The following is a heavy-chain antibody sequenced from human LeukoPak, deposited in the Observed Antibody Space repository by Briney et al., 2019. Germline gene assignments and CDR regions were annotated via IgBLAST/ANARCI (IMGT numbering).Heavy chain of an antibody. V-gene: IGHV4-34*01. J-gene: IGHJ4*02. CDR2: INHSGST. CDR3: ARGFRRYSPDY. Sequence: KPSETLSLTCTVSGGSISGYYWSWIRQPPGKGLEWIGEINHSGSTNYNPSLKSRVTISVDTSKNQFSLKLSSVTAADTAVYYCARGFRRYSPDYWGQGTLVTVSS. D-gene: IGHD5-18*01. CDR1: GGSISGYY.